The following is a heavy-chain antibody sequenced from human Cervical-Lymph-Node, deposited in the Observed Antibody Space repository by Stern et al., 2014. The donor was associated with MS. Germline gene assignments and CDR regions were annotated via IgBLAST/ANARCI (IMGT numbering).Heavy chain of an antibody. D-gene: IGHD6-13*01. CDR3: ASAYSSSHYYFDY. CDR1: GFSFSRYA. J-gene: IGHJ4*02. Sequence: VQLVESGGGVVQPGRSLRLSCAASGFSFSRYAMHWVRTAPGQGLEWVALIGYDGSNPYYADSVTGRFTISRDNFKNTLYLQMNSLRAEDTAVYYCASAYSSSHYYFDYWGQGTLVTVSS. CDR2: IGYDGSNP. V-gene: IGHV3-33*01.